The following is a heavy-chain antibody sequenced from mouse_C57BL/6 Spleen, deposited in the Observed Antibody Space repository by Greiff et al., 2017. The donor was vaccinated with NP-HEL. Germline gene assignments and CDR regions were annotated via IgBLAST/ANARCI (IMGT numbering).Heavy chain of an antibody. D-gene: IGHD1-2*01. J-gene: IGHJ4*01. V-gene: IGHV5-4*01. CDR2: ISDGGSYT. CDR3: ARDRKATTALMDY. CDR1: GFTFSSYA. Sequence: EVKLMESGGGLVKPGGSLKLSCAASGFTFSSYAMSWVRQTPEKRLEWVATISDGGSYTYYPDNVKGRFTISRDNAKNNLYLQMSHLKSEDTAMYYCARDRKATTALMDYWGQGTSVTVSS.